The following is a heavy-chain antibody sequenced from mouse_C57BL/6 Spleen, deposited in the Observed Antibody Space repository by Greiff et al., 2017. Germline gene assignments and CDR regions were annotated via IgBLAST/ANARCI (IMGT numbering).Heavy chain of an antibody. D-gene: IGHD2-1*01. J-gene: IGHJ3*01. CDR3: TTGNYPAWFAY. CDR2: IDPEDGDT. CDR1: GFNIKDYY. V-gene: IGHV14-1*01. Sequence: VQLKQSGAELVRPGASVKLSCTASGFNIKDYYMHWVKQRPEQGLEWIGRIDPEDGDTEYAPKFQGKATMTADTSSNTAYLQLSSLTSEDTAVYYCTTGNYPAWFAYWGQGTLVTVSA.